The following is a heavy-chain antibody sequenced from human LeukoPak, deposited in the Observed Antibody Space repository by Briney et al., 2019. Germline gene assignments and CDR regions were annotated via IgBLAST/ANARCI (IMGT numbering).Heavy chain of an antibody. J-gene: IGHJ3*02. V-gene: IGHV3-48*01. CDR2: ISSSSSTI. Sequence: GGSLRLSCAASGFTFSSYSMNWVRQAPGKGLEWFSYISSSSSTIYYADSVKGRFTISRDNAKNSLYLQMNSLRAEDTAVYYCARVGYDFWSGYYDDAFDIWGQGTMVTVSS. CDR3: ARVGYDFWSGYYDDAFDI. D-gene: IGHD3-3*01. CDR1: GFTFSSYS.